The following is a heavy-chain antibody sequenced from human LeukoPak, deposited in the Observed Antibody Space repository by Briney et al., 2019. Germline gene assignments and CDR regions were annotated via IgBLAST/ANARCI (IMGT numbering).Heavy chain of an antibody. J-gene: IGHJ5*02. CDR1: GYTFTSYD. D-gene: IGHD6-6*01. CDR2: MNPNSGNT. CDR3: ARPAARGHWFDP. V-gene: IGHV1-8*01. Sequence: ASVKVSCKASGYTFTSYDINWVRQATGQGLEWMGWMNPNSGNTGYAQKFQGRVTMTRNTSISTAYMELSSLRSEDTAVYYCARPAARGHWFDPWGQGTLVTVSP.